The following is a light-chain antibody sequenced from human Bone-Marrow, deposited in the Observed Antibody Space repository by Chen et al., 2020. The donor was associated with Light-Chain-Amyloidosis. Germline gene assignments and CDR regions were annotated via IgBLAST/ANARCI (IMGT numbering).Light chain of an antibody. CDR2: EVS. CDR3: CSYAGSSTWV. Sequence: QSALTQPASVSGSPGQSITIPCPGTSSDVGSYNLVSWYQQHPGKAPKLMIYEVSKRLSGVPNRFSGSKSGNTASLTVSGLQAEDEADYYCCSYAGSSTWVFGGGTKLTVL. V-gene: IGLV2-23*02. J-gene: IGLJ3*02. CDR1: SSDVGSYNL.